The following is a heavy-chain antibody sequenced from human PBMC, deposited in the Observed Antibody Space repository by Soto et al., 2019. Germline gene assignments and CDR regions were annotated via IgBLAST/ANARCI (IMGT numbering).Heavy chain of an antibody. CDR2: IRSKAYGGTT. J-gene: IGHJ6*02. D-gene: IGHD3-10*01. V-gene: IGHV3-49*04. Sequence: PGGSLRLSCTASGFTFGDYAMSWVRQAPGKGLEWVGFIRSKAYGGTTEYAASVKGRFTISRDDSKSIAYLQMNSLKTEDTAVYYCTRDVYGSGSYSEYYYYGMDVWGQGTTVTVSS. CDR1: GFTFGDYA. CDR3: TRDVYGSGSYSEYYYYGMDV.